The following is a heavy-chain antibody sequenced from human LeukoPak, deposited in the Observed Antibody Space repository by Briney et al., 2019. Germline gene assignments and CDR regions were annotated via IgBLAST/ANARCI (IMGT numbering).Heavy chain of an antibody. Sequence: VMVSCKANGGAVSSYAFSWVRQASVQGQEWMRAVMPGRGMANYAQKFQGRGTITTDESTSTAYMELSSLRSKDTAVYYCARGANRFTYYYDSSGYYYFDSRGQGTLVTASS. J-gene: IGHJ4*02. CDR3: ARGANRFTYYYDSSGYYYFDS. D-gene: IGHD3-22*01. CDR1: GGAVSSYA. V-gene: IGHV1-69*05. CDR2: VMPGRGMA.